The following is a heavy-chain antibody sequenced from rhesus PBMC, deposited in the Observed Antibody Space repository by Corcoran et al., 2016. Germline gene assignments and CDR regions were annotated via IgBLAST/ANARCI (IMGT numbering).Heavy chain of an antibody. CDR2: YSWNCGSK. CDR1: GFTFVDYA. CDR3: ARESFPGIAAAGNFDY. Sequence: EVQLVESGGGVVQPGGSLRLSFAASGFTFVDYAMHWVRQAPGKGLEWVSGYSWNCGSKYYADSVKGPFTISRDNAKNSLYLQMGSLRAEDTALYYCARESFPGIAAAGNFDYWGQGVLVTVSS. D-gene: IGHD6-25*01. J-gene: IGHJ4*01. V-gene: IGHV3-201*01.